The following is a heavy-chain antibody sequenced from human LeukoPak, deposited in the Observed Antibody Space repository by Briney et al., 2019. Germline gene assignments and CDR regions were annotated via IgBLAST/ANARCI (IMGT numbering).Heavy chain of an antibody. CDR2: ISHTEGT. Sequence: PSETLSLTCGVFGVSINDYYWSWVRQSPGKGLEWIGEISHTEGTRYNPSLESRVTMSVGTSENQLSLKLIFVTAADTAVYYCARIRCGHSGSVCYNHWGLGTLVTVSS. CDR1: GVSINDYY. D-gene: IGHD2-21*01. V-gene: IGHV4-34*01. J-gene: IGHJ4*02. CDR3: ARIRCGHSGSVCYNH.